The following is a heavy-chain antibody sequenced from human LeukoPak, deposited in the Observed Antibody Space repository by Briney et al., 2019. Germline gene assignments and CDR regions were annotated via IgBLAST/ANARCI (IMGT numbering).Heavy chain of an antibody. J-gene: IGHJ6*03. CDR1: GFTFTSYA. D-gene: IGHD6-19*01. Sequence: PGGSLRLSCASSGFTFTSYAVSWVRQAPGKGLEWVSTISYSGGTTYHTDSVKGRLTISRDISKNTVYLQMNSLRAEDTAVYYCAKGSIAVALFYYMDVWGKGTTVTVSS. V-gene: IGHV3-23*01. CDR2: ISYSGGTT. CDR3: AKGSIAVALFYYMDV.